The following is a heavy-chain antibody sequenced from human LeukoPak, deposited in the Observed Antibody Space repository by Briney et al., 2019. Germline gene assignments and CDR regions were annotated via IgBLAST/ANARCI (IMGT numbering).Heavy chain of an antibody. CDR1: GGSISSSSYY. CDR2: IYYSGST. J-gene: IGHJ4*02. CDR3: AGTRKELLSSY. V-gene: IGHV4-39*07. D-gene: IGHD1-26*01. Sequence: SETLSLTCTVSGGSISSSSYYWGWIRQPPGKGLEWIGSIYYSGSTYYNPSLKSRVTISVDTSKNQFSLKLSSVTAADTAVYYCAGTRKELLSSYWGQGTLVTVSS.